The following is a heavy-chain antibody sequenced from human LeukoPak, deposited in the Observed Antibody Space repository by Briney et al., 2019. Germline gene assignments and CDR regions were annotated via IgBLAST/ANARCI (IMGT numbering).Heavy chain of an antibody. J-gene: IGHJ6*03. D-gene: IGHD2-21*01. CDR1: GDSMSGYY. CDR3: TRGARVFPDYYYYMDV. Sequence: SETLSLTCTVSGDSMSGYYWSWIRQLPGKGLEWIGYIYYSGSTNHSPSLKSRVTISVDTSKNQFSLKLSSVTAADTAVYYCTRGARVFPDYYYYMDVWGKGTTVTVSS. V-gene: IGHV4-59*01. CDR2: IYYSGST.